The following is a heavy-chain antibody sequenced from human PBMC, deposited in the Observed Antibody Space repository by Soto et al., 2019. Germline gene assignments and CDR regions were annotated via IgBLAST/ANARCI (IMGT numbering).Heavy chain of an antibody. Sequence: ASVKVSCKASGYTFTRYDIKWVRQAAGRGLEWMGWMNPNSGNTGYAQKFQGRVTMTRNTSISTAYMELSSLRSDDTAVYYCARPYYDYVWGRYRQDAFDIWGQGTMVTVSS. CDR1: GYTFTRYD. V-gene: IGHV1-8*01. CDR3: ARPYYDYVWGRYRQDAFDI. J-gene: IGHJ3*02. CDR2: MNPNSGNT. D-gene: IGHD3-16*02.